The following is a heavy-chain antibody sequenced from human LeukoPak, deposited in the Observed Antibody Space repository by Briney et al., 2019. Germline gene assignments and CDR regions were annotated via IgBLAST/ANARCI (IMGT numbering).Heavy chain of an antibody. CDR3: TTEDGSGSYYNGYYYYYMDV. Sequence: GGSLRLSCTASGFTFGDYAMSWFRQAPGKGLEWVGFIRSKGYGGTTEYAASVKGRFTISRDDSKDTLYLQMNSLKTEDTAVYYCTTEDGSGSYYNGYYYYYMDVWGKGTTVTVSS. CDR1: GFTFGDYA. V-gene: IGHV3-49*03. CDR2: IRSKGYGGTT. D-gene: IGHD3-10*01. J-gene: IGHJ6*03.